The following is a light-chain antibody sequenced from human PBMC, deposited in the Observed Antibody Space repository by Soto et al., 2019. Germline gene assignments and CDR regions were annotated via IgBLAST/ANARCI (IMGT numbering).Light chain of an antibody. CDR1: TSDAGTYDY. J-gene: IGLJ1*01. V-gene: IGLV2-14*01. Sequence: QSALTQPASVSGSPGQSITISCTGTTSDAGTYDYVSWYQHQPGKAPKVMIYEVSNRPSGVSDRFSGSKSGNTASLTISGLQAEDEADYYCSSYVGATTRVFGTGTKLTVL. CDR3: SSYVGATTRV. CDR2: EVS.